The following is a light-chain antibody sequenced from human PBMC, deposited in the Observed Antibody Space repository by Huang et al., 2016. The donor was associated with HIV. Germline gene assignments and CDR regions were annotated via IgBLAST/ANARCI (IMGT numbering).Light chain of an antibody. J-gene: IGKJ2*01. Sequence: DIQMTQSPSSLSASVGDRVTITCRASQGISDSVAWYQQKAGKAPKLLWYAASRLQSGVPSRFSGSGSGTDFTLTISSLQPEDFATCYCQQYYRIPRTVGQGTKLEIK. V-gene: IGKV1-NL1*01. CDR1: QGISDS. CDR2: AAS. CDR3: QQYYRIPRT.